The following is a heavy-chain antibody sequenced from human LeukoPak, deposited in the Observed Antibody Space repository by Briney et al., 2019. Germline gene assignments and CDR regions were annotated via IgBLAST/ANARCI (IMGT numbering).Heavy chain of an antibody. V-gene: IGHV3-53*01. J-gene: IGHJ3*02. CDR3: ARAPFSADSSASPPAFDI. CDR1: VFPVSRHY. Sequence: GGSLRLSCAASVFPVSRHYSRGVRQAPGKGLEWVSIIYSPGGTYYADSVKGRFTISRDNSKNTIYLQMNSLRVDDTAVYYCARAPFSADSSASPPAFDIWGHGTMVTVSS. CDR2: IYSPGGT. D-gene: IGHD3-22*01.